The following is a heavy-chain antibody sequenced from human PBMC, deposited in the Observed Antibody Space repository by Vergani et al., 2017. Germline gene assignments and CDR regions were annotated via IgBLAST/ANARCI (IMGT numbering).Heavy chain of an antibody. CDR3: ARGGWHFDL. J-gene: IGHJ2*01. CDR2: IKQDGSEK. CDR1: GFTFSNSW. Sequence: EVQLLESGGGLVQPGGSLRLSCAASGFTFSNSWMSWVRQAPGKGLEWVANIKQDGSEKYYVDSVKGRFTISRDNAKNSLYLQMNSLRAEDTAVYYCARGGWHFDLWGRGTLVTVSA. V-gene: IGHV3-7*03.